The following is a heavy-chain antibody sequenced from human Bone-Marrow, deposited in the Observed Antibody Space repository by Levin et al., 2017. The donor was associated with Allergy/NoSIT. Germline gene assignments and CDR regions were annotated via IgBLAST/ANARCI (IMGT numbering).Heavy chain of an antibody. Sequence: GGSLRLSCAASGFTFSNFWMTWVRQAPGKGLEWVANIKPDGSERYYVDSVKGRFTIFRDNAKNSLYLQMNSLRAGDTAVYYCARDFDTSMAADWGQGTLVTVSS. CDR3: ARDFDTSMAAD. J-gene: IGHJ4*02. CDR1: GFTFSNFW. D-gene: IGHD5-18*01. V-gene: IGHV3-7*04. CDR2: IKPDGSER.